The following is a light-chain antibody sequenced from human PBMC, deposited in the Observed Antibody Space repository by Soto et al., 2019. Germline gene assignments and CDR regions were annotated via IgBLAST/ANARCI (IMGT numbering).Light chain of an antibody. CDR3: SSYTSSTTLVV. J-gene: IGLJ2*01. Sequence: QSALTQPASVSGSPGQSVTISCTGSSSDVGGYNYVSWYQRHPGKAPKLMIYDVTKRPSGVSNRFSGSKSGNTASLTISGLQAEDEADYYCSSYTSSTTLVVFGGGTKLTVL. CDR1: SSDVGGYNY. V-gene: IGLV2-14*03. CDR2: DVT.